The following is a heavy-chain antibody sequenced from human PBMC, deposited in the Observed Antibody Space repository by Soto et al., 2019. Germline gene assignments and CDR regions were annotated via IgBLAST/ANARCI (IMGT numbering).Heavy chain of an antibody. D-gene: IGHD3-16*02. CDR3: ATDLARGPIVTAEYFQH. Sequence: ASVKVSCKVSGYTLTELSMHWLRQAPGKGLEWMGGFDPEDGETIYAQKFQGRVTMTEDTSTDTAYMELSSLRSEDTAVYYCATDLARGPIVTAEYFQHWGQGTLVTVSS. CDR2: FDPEDGET. J-gene: IGHJ1*01. CDR1: GYTLTELS. V-gene: IGHV1-24*01.